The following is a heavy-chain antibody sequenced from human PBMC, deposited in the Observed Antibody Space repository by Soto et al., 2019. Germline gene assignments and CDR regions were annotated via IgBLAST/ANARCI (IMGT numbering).Heavy chain of an antibody. CDR1: GGSISSYY. CDR3: ARQSAVYYYYYYMDV. Sequence: SETLSLTCTVSGGSISSYYWSWIRQPPGKGLEWIGYIYYSGSTNYNPSLKSRVTISVDTSKNQFSLKLSSVTAADTAVSYCARQSAVYYYYYYMDVSGKGTTLTVSS. V-gene: IGHV4-59*08. CDR2: IYYSGST. J-gene: IGHJ6*03.